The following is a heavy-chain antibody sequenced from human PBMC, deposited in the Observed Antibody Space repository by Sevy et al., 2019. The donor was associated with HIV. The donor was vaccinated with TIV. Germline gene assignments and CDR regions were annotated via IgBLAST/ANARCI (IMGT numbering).Heavy chain of an antibody. D-gene: IGHD2-8*01. J-gene: IGHJ3*01. CDR3: ARVINGRYVIDL. Sequence: GGSLRLSCAASGFSFNDHYMDWVRQAPGKGLEWIGRSRNKTKKYTTEYAASVRGRWTISRDASKTSLNLQMNSLKMQDTAMYYCARVINGRYVIDLWGQGTMVTVSS. CDR2: SRNKTKKYTT. V-gene: IGHV3-72*01. CDR1: GFSFNDHY.